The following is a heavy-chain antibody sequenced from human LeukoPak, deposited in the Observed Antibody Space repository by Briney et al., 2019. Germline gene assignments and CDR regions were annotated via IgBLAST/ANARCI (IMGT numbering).Heavy chain of an antibody. J-gene: IGHJ4*02. CDR3: ARVTREAFGNRYFDY. V-gene: IGHV3-7*03. CDR1: GFTFSSYW. D-gene: IGHD3-3*01. Sequence: PGGSLRLSCAASGFTFSSYWMSWVRQAPGKGLEWVVNIKQDGSEKYYVDSVKGRFTISRDNAKNSLYLQMNSLRAEDTAVYYCARVTREAFGNRYFDYWGQGTLVTVSS. CDR2: IKQDGSEK.